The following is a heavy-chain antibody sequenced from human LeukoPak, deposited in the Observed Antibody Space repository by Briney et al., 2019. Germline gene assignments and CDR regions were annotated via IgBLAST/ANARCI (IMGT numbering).Heavy chain of an antibody. Sequence: ESGPTLVKPTQTLTLTCTFSGFSLSTSGVGVGWIRQPPGKALEWLALIYWNDDKRYSPSLRSRLTITKDTSKNQVVPTMTNMDPVDTATYYCAHRRDGGSCYDYWGQGTLVTVSS. CDR2: IYWNDDK. D-gene: IGHD2-15*01. CDR1: GFSLSTSGVG. J-gene: IGHJ4*02. CDR3: AHRRDGGSCYDY. V-gene: IGHV2-5*01.